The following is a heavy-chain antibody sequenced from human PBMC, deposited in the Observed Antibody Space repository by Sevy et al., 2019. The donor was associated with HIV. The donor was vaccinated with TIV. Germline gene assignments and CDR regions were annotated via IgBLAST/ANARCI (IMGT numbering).Heavy chain of an antibody. V-gene: IGHV1-2*06. D-gene: IGHD3-3*01. CDR1: GYTFTAYY. Sequence: ASVKVSCKTSGYTFTAYYMHWVRQAPGQGLEWMGRINPNSGGTNYPQKFEGRVTMTRDTSISTAYMELNRLTSDDTAVYYCARRYDFWGGYYGFDYWGQGTLVTVSS. CDR3: ARRYDFWGGYYGFDY. CDR2: INPNSGGT. J-gene: IGHJ4*02.